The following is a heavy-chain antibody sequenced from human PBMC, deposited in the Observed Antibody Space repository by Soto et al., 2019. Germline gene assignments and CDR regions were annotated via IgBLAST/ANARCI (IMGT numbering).Heavy chain of an antibody. D-gene: IGHD5-18*01. V-gene: IGHV3-23*01. J-gene: IGHJ4*02. CDR3: AKVGFPYSYGYLFYC. CDR1: GFTFSTYA. Sequence: GGSLRLSCAASGFTFSTYAMTWVRQAPGKGLEWVSAISASGGSTYYADSVKGRFTISRDNSKNTLYLQMNSLRVEDTAVYYCAKVGFPYSYGYLFYCWGQGTLVTVSS. CDR2: ISASGGST.